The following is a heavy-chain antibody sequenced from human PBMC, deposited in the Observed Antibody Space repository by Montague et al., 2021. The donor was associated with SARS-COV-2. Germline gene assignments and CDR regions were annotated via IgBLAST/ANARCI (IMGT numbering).Heavy chain of an antibody. CDR1: GGSFSGYL. J-gene: IGHJ4*02. CDR3: ARGGSSSSGVY. Sequence: SETLSLTCAVHGGSFSGYLWSWIRQPPGKGLEWIGQINHSGNTNYNPSLMSRVTISVDMSKSQFSLKLSSVTAAVTAVYYCARGGSSSSGVYWGQGTLVTVSS. V-gene: IGHV4-34*01. CDR2: INHSGNT. D-gene: IGHD6-6*01.